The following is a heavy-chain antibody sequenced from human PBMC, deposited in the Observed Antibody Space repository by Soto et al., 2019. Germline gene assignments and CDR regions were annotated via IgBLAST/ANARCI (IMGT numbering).Heavy chain of an antibody. Sequence: PSETLSLTCTVSGGSISSGGYYWSWIRQHPGKGLEWIGYIYYSGSTYYNPSLKSRVTISVDTSKNQFSLKLSSVTAADTAVYYCARDNHDFWSGYSYNWFDPWGQGTLVTVSS. J-gene: IGHJ5*02. CDR1: GGSISSGGYY. CDR2: IYYSGST. D-gene: IGHD3-3*01. V-gene: IGHV4-31*03. CDR3: ARDNHDFWSGYSYNWFDP.